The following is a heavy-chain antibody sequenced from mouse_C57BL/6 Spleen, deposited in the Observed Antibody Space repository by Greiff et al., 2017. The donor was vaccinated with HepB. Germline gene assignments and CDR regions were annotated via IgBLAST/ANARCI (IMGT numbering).Heavy chain of an antibody. CDR1: GYTFTSYW. CDR2: IYPGSGSS. V-gene: IGHV1-55*01. Sequence: QVQLQQSGAELVKPGASVKMSCKASGYTFTSYWITWVKQRPGQGLEWIGDIYPGSGSSNYNEKFKSKATLTVDTSSSTAYMQLSSLTSEDSAVYYCARDYITDFDVWGTGTTVTVSS. D-gene: IGHD2-4*01. J-gene: IGHJ1*03. CDR3: ARDYITDFDV.